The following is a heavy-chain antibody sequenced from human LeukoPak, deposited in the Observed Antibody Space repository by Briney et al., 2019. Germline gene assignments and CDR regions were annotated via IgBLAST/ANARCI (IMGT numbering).Heavy chain of an antibody. D-gene: IGHD5-18*01. V-gene: IGHV4-38-2*02. CDR1: GYSISSGYY. CDR3: ARLGRGYSYGYGSRGDY. CDR2: IYHSGST. J-gene: IGHJ4*02. Sequence: PSETLSLTCTVSGYSISSGYYWGWIRQPPGKGLEWIGSIYHSGSTHFNPSLKSRVTISVDTSKNQFSLKLSSVTAADTAVYYCARLGRGYSYGYGSRGDYWGQGTLVTVSS.